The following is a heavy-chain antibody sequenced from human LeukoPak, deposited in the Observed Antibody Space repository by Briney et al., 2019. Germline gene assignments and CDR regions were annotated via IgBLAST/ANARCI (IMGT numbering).Heavy chain of an antibody. J-gene: IGHJ4*02. Sequence: GGSLKLSCEASGFTFSSYNMNWVRQAPGKGLEWVSSISSSSSYIYYADSVKGRFTISRDNSKNSLYLQMNSLRAEDTAVYYCASSRYSSSSNFDYWGQGTLVTVSS. CDR3: ASSRYSSSSNFDY. V-gene: IGHV3-21*01. CDR2: ISSSSSYI. CDR1: GFTFSSYN. D-gene: IGHD6-6*01.